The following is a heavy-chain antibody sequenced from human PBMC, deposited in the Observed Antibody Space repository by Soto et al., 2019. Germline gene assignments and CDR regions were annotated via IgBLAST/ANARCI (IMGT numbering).Heavy chain of an antibody. CDR1: GFTLSDYG. J-gene: IGHJ4*02. V-gene: IGHV3-33*01. D-gene: IGHD3-22*01. Sequence: QVQLVESGGGVVQPGRSLRLSCTASGFTLSDYGMHWVRQAPGKGLERVAVIWNDGGAKYYAGSVTGRITISRDNSKNTVHRXXXXXXXXXXXXXXXXXXXXRDSPIDYWGQGTLVTV. CDR2: IWNDGGAK. CDR3: XXXXXRDSPIDY.